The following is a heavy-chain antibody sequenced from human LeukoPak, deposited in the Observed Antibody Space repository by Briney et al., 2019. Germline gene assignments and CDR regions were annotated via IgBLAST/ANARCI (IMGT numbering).Heavy chain of an antibody. CDR2: ISGSGGST. V-gene: IGHV3-23*01. CDR1: GFTFSSYA. CDR3: AKDWYGVRDPRDYFDY. J-gene: IGHJ4*02. D-gene: IGHD3-3*01. Sequence: GGSLRLSCAASGFTFSSYAMSWVRQAPGKGLEWVSAISGSGGSTYYADSVKGRFTISRDNSKNTLYLQMNSLRAEDTAVYYCAKDWYGVRDPRDYFDYWGQGTLVTVSS.